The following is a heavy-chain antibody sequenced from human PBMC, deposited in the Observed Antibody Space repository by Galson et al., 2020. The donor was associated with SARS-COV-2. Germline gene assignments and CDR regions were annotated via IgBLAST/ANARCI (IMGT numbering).Heavy chain of an antibody. CDR3: ARDRIGSGSPFFDY. CDR1: GGSISSGGYY. D-gene: IGHD3-10*01. Sequence: SETLSLTCTVSGGSISSGGYYWSWIRQYPGKGLEWIGYIYYSGSTYYNPSLKSRVTISVDTSKNQFSLKLSSVTAADTAVYYCARDRIGSGSPFFDYWGQGTLVTVSS. CDR2: IYYSGST. V-gene: IGHV4-31*03. J-gene: IGHJ4*02.